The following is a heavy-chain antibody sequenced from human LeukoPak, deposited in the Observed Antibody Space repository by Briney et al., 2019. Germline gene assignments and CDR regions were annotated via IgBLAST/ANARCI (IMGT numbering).Heavy chain of an antibody. Sequence: SQTLSLTCALSGDSVSSYIAAWDWLRQSPSSGLEWLGRTYYRSKWYNDYAVSVKSRVTINPDTSKNQFSLQLNSVTPEDAAVYYCARDQDGMDVWGQGTTVTVSS. CDR3: ARDQDGMDV. CDR2: TYYRSKWYN. V-gene: IGHV6-1*01. J-gene: IGHJ6*02. CDR1: GDSVSSYIAA.